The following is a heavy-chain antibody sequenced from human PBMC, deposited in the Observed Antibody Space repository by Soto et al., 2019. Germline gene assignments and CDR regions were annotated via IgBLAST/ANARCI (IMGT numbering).Heavy chain of an antibody. J-gene: IGHJ4*02. D-gene: IGHD4-17*01. CDR2: ISAYNGNT. CDR1: GYTFTSYG. V-gene: IGHV1-18*01. Sequence: ASVKVSCKASGYTFTSYGISWVRQAPGQGLEWMGWISAYNGNTNYAQKLQGRVTMTTDTSTSTAYMELRSLRSDDTAVYYCARDRSDLGYGDFTVYFDYWGQGTLVTVSS. CDR3: ARDRSDLGYGDFTVYFDY.